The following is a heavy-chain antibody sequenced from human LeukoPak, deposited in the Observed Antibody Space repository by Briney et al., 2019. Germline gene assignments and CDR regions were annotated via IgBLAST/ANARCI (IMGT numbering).Heavy chain of an antibody. CDR1: GYTFTGYY. Sequence: ASVKASCKASGYTFTGYYMHWVRQAPGQGLEWRGWINPNSGGTNYAQKFQGRVTMTRDKSIRTAYMELSRLTSDDTAVYYCARNIWFGESADAFDIWGQGTMVTVSS. J-gene: IGHJ3*02. CDR2: INPNSGGT. D-gene: IGHD3-10*01. V-gene: IGHV1-2*02. CDR3: ARNIWFGESADAFDI.